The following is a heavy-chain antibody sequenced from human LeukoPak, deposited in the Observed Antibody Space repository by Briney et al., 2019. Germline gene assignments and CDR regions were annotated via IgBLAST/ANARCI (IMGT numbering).Heavy chain of an antibody. CDR3: ASLSIQWELYYFDY. J-gene: IGHJ4*02. V-gene: IGHV3-66*01. CDR2: IYSGGST. CDR1: GFTVSSNY. Sequence: GGTLRLSCAASGFTVSSNYMSWVRQAPGKGLEWVSVIYSGGSTYSADSVKGRFTISRDNSKNTLYLQMNSLRAEDTAVYYCASLSIQWELYYFDYWGQGTLVTVSS. D-gene: IGHD1-26*01.